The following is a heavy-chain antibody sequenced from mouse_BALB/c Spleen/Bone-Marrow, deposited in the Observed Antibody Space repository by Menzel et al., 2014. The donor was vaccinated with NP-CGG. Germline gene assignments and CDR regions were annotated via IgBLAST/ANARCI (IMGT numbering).Heavy chain of an antibody. D-gene: IGHD1-1*01. CDR3: ARRAYGGSYGFAY. CDR2: VNPSTDYT. V-gene: IGHV1-7*01. CDR1: GYTFTSYW. Sequence: QVQLQQPGAELAKPGASLKMSCKASGYTFTSYWMHWVKQRPGQGLEWIGYVNPSTDYTEYNQKFKDKATLTADKSSSTAFMQLSSLTSEDSAVYYCARRAYGGSYGFAYWGQGTLVTVSA. J-gene: IGHJ3*01.